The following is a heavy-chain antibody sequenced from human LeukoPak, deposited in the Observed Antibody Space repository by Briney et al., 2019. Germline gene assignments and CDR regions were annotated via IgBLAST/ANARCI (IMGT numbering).Heavy chain of an antibody. Sequence: GSLRLSCAASGFTFSSHWMSWVRQPPGKGLEWIGSIYYSGSTYYNPSLKSRVTISVDASKNQFSLKLSSVTAADTAVYYCARDDQEWLRGFFWGQGTLVAVSS. D-gene: IGHD5-12*01. CDR1: GFTFSSHW. V-gene: IGHV4-39*07. CDR3: ARDDQEWLRGFF. J-gene: IGHJ4*02. CDR2: IYYSGST.